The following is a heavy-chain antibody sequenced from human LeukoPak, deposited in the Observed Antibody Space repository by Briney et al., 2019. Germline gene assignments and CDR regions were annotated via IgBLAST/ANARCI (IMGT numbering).Heavy chain of an antibody. CDR2: IYYSGST. J-gene: IGHJ5*02. D-gene: IGHD3-10*01. CDR1: GFTFSSFE. Sequence: GSLRLSCSASGFTFSSFEMDWVRQAPGKGLEWIGSIYYSGSTYYNPSLKSRVTISVDTSKNQFSLKLSSVTAADTAVYYCARLTMVRGVIITGYNWFDPWGQGTLVTVSS. CDR3: ARLTMVRGVIITGYNWFDP. V-gene: IGHV4-39*01.